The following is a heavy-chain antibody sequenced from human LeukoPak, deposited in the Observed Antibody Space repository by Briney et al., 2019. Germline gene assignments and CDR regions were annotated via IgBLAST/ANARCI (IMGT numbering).Heavy chain of an antibody. Sequence: SETLSLTCTVSGGSISSGGYSWSWIRQHPGKGLEWIGYIYYSGSTYYHPSLKSRVTISVDTSKNQFSLKLSSVTAADTAVYYCARASIYYDSSGYQQIDFDYWGQGTLVTVSS. CDR3: ARASIYYDSSGYQQIDFDY. CDR2: IYYSGST. CDR1: GGSISSGGYS. D-gene: IGHD3-22*01. J-gene: IGHJ4*02. V-gene: IGHV4-31*03.